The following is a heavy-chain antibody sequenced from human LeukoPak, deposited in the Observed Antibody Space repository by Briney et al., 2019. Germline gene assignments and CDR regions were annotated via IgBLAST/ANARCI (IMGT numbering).Heavy chain of an antibody. CDR3: ARHAIDSSGYYLDYFDH. J-gene: IGHJ4*02. V-gene: IGHV4-39*01. CDR2: IYFSGTT. Sequence: GSLRLSCAASGFTFSSYEMNWVRQAPGKGLEWVGSIYFSGTTYYKPSLRSRVTISVDTSKNQFSLRLSSVTAADTTVYYCARHAIDSSGYYLDYFDHWGQGTLVTVSS. CDR1: GFTFSSYE. D-gene: IGHD3-22*01.